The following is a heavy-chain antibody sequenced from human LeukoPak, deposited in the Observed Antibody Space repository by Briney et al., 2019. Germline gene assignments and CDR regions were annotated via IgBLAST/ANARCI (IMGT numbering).Heavy chain of an antibody. V-gene: IGHV1-69*06. Sequence: ASVKVSCKASGGTFSSYAISWVRQAPGQGLEWMGGIIPIFGTANYAQKFQGRVTITADKSTSTAYMELSSLRAEDTAVYYCARDAPHHRSGTDENYWGQGTLVTVSS. D-gene: IGHD1-1*01. CDR1: GGTFSSYA. CDR3: ARDAPHHRSGTDENY. CDR2: IIPIFGTA. J-gene: IGHJ4*02.